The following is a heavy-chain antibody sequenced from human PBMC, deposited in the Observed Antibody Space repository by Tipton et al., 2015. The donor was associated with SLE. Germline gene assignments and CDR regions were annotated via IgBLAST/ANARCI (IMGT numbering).Heavy chain of an antibody. Sequence: TLSLTCPVSGDSISSGTYYWNWIRQSPGKGLEWIGRIFSTGSPNYNPSLKSRVSISVDTSKNQFSLNLSFVTAADTAVYYCARGVRIQGALDIWGPGTVVTVSS. CDR2: IFSTGSP. V-gene: IGHV4-61*02. D-gene: IGHD5-18*01. J-gene: IGHJ3*02. CDR1: GDSISSGTYY. CDR3: ARGVRIQGALDI.